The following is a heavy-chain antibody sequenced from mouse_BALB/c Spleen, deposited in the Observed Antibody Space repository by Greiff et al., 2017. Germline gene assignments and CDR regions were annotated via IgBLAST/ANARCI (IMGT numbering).Heavy chain of an antibody. CDR2: ISSGSSTI. D-gene: IGHD1-1*01. CDR3: ARGTVVASYYAMDY. CDR1: GFTFSSFG. V-gene: IGHV5-17*02. J-gene: IGHJ4*01. Sequence: DVQLQESGGGLVQPGGSRKLSCAASGFTFSSFGMHWVRQAPEKGLEWVAYISSGSSTIYYADTVKGRFTISRDNPKNTLFLQMTSLRSEDTAMYYCARGTVVASYYAMDYWGQGTSVTVSS.